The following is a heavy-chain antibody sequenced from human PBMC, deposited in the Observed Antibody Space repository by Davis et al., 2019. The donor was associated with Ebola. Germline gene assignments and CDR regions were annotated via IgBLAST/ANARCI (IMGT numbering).Heavy chain of an antibody. CDR2: IWYDGTKQ. CDR3: ARDRFASGSYYNGRLDY. V-gene: IGHV3-33*01. Sequence: GGSLRPSCAASGFTFSAFGMHCVRQAPGKGLEWVALIWYDGTKQYYADSVNGRFTISRDNSKNTLYLQMNSLRAEDTAVFYCARDRFASGSYYNGRLDYWGQGALVTVSS. J-gene: IGHJ4*02. CDR1: GFTFSAFG. D-gene: IGHD3-10*01.